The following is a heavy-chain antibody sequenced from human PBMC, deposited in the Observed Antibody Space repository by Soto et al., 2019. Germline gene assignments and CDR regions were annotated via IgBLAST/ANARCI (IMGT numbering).Heavy chain of an antibody. CDR3: AKDRRGSIVGAFDP. D-gene: IGHD1-26*01. V-gene: IGHV3-23*01. CDR1: GFTFSIYA. Sequence: EVQLLESGGGLVQRGGSLRLSCGASGFTFSIYAMSWVRQAPGKGLEWVSGISRSGTSTNYAEFVKGRFTISRDNSKNTLFLQMNSLRGEDTAVYYCAKDRRGSIVGAFDPWGQGTLVTVSS. CDR2: ISRSGTST. J-gene: IGHJ5*02.